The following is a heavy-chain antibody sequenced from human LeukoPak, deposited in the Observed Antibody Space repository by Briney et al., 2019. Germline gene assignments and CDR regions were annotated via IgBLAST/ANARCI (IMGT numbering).Heavy chain of an antibody. CDR1: GGSISSGSYY. V-gene: IGHV4-61*02. Sequence: SQTLSLTCTVSGGSISSGSYYWSWIRQPAGKGLEWIGGIYTSGSTNYNPSLKSRVTISVDTSKNQFSLKLSSVTAADTAVYYCARGCYSSSSWPGDRISRYWFDPWGQGTLVTVSS. D-gene: IGHD6-13*01. CDR3: ARGCYSSSSWPGDRISRYWFDP. J-gene: IGHJ5*02. CDR2: IYTSGST.